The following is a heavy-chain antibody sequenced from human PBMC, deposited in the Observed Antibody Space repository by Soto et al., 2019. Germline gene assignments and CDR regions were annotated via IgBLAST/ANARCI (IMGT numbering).Heavy chain of an antibody. Sequence: GGSLRLSCAASGFTFSSYGMHWVRQAPGKGLEWVAVIWYDGSNKYYADSVKGRFTISRDNSKNTLYLQMNSLRAEDTAVYYCARDPSSSSSPRYYYYYYMDVWGKGTTVTVSS. J-gene: IGHJ6*03. V-gene: IGHV3-33*01. CDR1: GFTFSSYG. D-gene: IGHD6-6*01. CDR3: ARDPSSSSSPRYYYYYYMDV. CDR2: IWYDGSNK.